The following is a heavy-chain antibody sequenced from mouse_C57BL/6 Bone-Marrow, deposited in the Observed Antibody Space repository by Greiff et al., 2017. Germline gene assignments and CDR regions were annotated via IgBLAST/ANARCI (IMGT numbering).Heavy chain of an antibody. D-gene: IGHD1-1*01. V-gene: IGHV6-3*01. CDR1: GFTFSNYW. Sequence: EVKLMESGGGLVQPGGSMKLSCVASGFTFSNYWMNWVRQSPEKGLEWVAQIRLKSDNYATHYAESVKGRFTISRDDSKSSVYLKMNNLRAEDTGIYYCTGPYYYGSSLDYWGQGTTLTVSS. CDR3: TGPYYYGSSLDY. J-gene: IGHJ2*01. CDR2: IRLKSDNYAT.